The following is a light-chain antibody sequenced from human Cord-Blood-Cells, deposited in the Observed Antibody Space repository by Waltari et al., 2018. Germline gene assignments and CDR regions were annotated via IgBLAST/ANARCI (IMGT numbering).Light chain of an antibody. CDR2: DDS. CDR1: NIGSKS. V-gene: IGLV3-21*03. Sequence: SYVLTQPPSVSVAPGKPARITCGGNNIGSKSVHCYQQKPGQAPVLVVYDDSDRPSGIPERFSGSNSGNTATLTISRVEAGDEADYYCQVWDSSSDHYVFGTGTKVTVL. J-gene: IGLJ1*01. CDR3: QVWDSSSDHYV.